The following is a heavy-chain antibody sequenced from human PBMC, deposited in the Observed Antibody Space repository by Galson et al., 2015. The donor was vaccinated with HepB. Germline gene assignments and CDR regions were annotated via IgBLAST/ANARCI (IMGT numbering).Heavy chain of an antibody. J-gene: IGHJ4*02. D-gene: IGHD6-19*01. CDR1: GLTVSSNY. CDR3: ATINTNYGGGWIPFQN. Sequence: SLRLSCAASGLTVSSNYMTWVRQAPGKDLEWVSVIYSDGSTYYADSVRGRFSISRDNSKNTVFLQMNSLRVEDAAVYYCATINTNYGGGWIPFQNWGQGTLVTVSS. CDR2: IYSDGST. V-gene: IGHV3-66*01.